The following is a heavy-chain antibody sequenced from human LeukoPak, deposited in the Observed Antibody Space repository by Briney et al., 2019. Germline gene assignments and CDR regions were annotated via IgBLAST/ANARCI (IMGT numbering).Heavy chain of an antibody. CDR3: TRGHWALDS. V-gene: IGHV4-59*01. CDR1: GGSITDYY. CDR2: IHHSRST. D-gene: IGHD7-27*01. Sequence: SETLSLTCTVSGGSITDYYWSWIRQPPGEGWEWIGYIHHSRSTDYNPSLKSRVTISLDTSKTQFSLKLSSVTAADTAVYYCTRGHWALDSWCQGTLVIVSS. J-gene: IGHJ4*02.